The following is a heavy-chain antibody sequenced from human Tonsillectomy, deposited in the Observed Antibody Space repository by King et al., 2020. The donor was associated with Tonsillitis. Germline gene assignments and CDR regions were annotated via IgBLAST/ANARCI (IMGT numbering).Heavy chain of an antibody. CDR2: ICYDGSNK. CDR1: GFTFSSYG. Sequence: VQLVESGGGVVQPGRSLRLSCAASGFTFSSYGMHWVRQAPGKGLAWVAVICYDGSNKYYADSVKGRFTISRANSKNTLYLQMNSLRAEDTAVYYCARASTVGTYYDFWSGYYAYWGQGTLVTVSS. V-gene: IGHV3-33*01. D-gene: IGHD3-3*01. CDR3: ARASTVGTYYDFWSGYYAY. J-gene: IGHJ4*02.